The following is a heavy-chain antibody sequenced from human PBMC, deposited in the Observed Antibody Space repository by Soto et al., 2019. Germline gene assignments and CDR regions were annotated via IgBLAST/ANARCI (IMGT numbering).Heavy chain of an antibody. Sequence: QVQLVQSGAEVKKPGSSVTVSCKASGVTFSSYAISWVRQAPGQGLEWMGGIIPIFGTANYAQKFQGRVTITADESTSTAYRELSSLSSEDTAVYYCASSAMTTVTTDRSELGYYCMDVWGQGTTVTVSS. CDR2: IIPIFGTA. D-gene: IGHD4-17*01. V-gene: IGHV1-69*01. CDR1: GVTFSSYA. CDR3: ASSAMTTVTTDRSELGYYCMDV. J-gene: IGHJ6*02.